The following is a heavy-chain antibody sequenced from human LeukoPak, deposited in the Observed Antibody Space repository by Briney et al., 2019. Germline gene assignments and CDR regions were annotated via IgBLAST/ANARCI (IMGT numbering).Heavy chain of an antibody. V-gene: IGHV1-8*01. D-gene: IGHD3-22*01. J-gene: IGHJ4*02. CDR1: GYTCTSYD. CDR3: ARFSYDSSGYYYGGVDY. Sequence: GASVKVSCKASGYTCTSYDINWVRQATGQGLEWMGWMNPNSGNTGYAQKFQGRVTMTRNTSISTAYMELSSLRSEDTAMYYCARFSYDSSGYYYGGVDYWGQGTLVTVSS. CDR2: MNPNSGNT.